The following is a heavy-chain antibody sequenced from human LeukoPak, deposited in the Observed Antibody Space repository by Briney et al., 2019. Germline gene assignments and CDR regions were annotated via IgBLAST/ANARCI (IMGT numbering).Heavy chain of an antibody. V-gene: IGHV1-2*02. D-gene: IGHD4-17*01. CDR3: VRALSTVATWLYL. CDR2: ISPNSGAT. CDR1: GYTFTGYY. Sequence: ASVKVSCKASGYTFTGYYMHWVRQAPGQGLEWMAWISPNSGATKYAQKFQGRLTMTRATSISTAYMELSRLTSDDTAVYYCVRALSTVATWLYLWGRGTLVTVSS. J-gene: IGHJ2*01.